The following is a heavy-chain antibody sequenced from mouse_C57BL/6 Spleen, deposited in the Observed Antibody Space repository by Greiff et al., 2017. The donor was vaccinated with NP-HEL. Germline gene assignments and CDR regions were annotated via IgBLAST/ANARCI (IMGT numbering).Heavy chain of an antibody. CDR3: AVYYGSSPCAY. CDR1: GYTFTSYW. J-gene: IGHJ3*01. Sequence: QVQLQQPGAELVRPGSSVKLSCKASGYTFTSYWMHWVKQRPIQGLEWIGNIDPSDSDTHYTQKFKDKATLTVDKSSSTAYMQLSSLTSEDSAVYYCAVYYGSSPCAYWGQGTLVTVSA. D-gene: IGHD1-1*01. V-gene: IGHV1-52*01. CDR2: IDPSDSDT.